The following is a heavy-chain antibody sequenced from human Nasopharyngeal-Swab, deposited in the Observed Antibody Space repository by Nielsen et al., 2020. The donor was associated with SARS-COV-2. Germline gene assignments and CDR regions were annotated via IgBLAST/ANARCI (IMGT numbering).Heavy chain of an antibody. Sequence: GESLKISCAASGFTFSSYAMSWVRQAPGKGLEWVSAISGSGGSTHYADSVKGRFTISRDNSKNTLYLQMNSLRAEDTAVYYCANAHVYSSSWYEGYYYYYGMDVWGQGTTVTVSS. CDR1: GFTFSSYA. J-gene: IGHJ6*02. CDR2: ISGSGGST. D-gene: IGHD6-13*01. CDR3: ANAHVYSSSWYEGYYYYYGMDV. V-gene: IGHV3-23*01.